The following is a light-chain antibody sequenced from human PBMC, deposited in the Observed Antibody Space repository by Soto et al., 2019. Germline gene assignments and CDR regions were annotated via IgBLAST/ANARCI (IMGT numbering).Light chain of an antibody. Sequence: DIQMTQSPSSQAASVGDRITITCRASQGIKCDLGWYQQRPGKASQRLIYSASTLETGVPIRFSGSGSGTEFTHAISGLQPEDCATYFCLQHNCFPWTFGQGTEVE. CDR1: QGIKCD. CDR3: LQHNCFPWT. V-gene: IGKV1-17*01. J-gene: IGKJ1*01. CDR2: SAS.